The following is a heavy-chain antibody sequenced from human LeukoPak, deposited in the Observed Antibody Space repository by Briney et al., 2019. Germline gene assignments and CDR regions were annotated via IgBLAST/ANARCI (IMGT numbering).Heavy chain of an antibody. V-gene: IGHV3-11*01. D-gene: IGHD4-23*01. CDR2: ISNTGYTT. J-gene: IGHJ4*02. CDR3: ARKDYGGTNFDC. Sequence: GGSLRLSCAASGFTLSDYYISWIRQAPGKGLEWVAYISNTGYTTYYGDSVKGRFTISRDNAKNSVSLQMNSLRVGDTALYYCARKDYGGTNFDCWGQGTLVTVSS. CDR1: GFTLSDYY.